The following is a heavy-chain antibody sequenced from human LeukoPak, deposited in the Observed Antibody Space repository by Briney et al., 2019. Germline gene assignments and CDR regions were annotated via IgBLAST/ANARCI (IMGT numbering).Heavy chain of an antibody. Sequence: ETLSLTCPVSGRSISGSCGSWVRQPPGKGLEWIAYMYNSGSTNYNPSRKNRVTISIDTSKNQFSLKLSSLTAADTAIYYCARGIESYGDYGYWGQGLLVPVSS. CDR2: MYNSGST. CDR1: GRSISGSC. V-gene: IGHV4-59*01. CDR3: ARGIESYGDYGY. D-gene: IGHD4-17*01. J-gene: IGHJ4*02.